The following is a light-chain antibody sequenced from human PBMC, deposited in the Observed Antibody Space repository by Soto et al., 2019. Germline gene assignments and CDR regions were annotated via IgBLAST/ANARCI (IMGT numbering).Light chain of an antibody. CDR1: QRVLYSSNNKNY. V-gene: IGKV4-1*01. CDR3: QQDYSEGT. Sequence: DIVMTQSPDSLAVSLGERATINCKSSQRVLYSSNNKNYLAWYQQTPGQPPKLLIYWASTRESGVPDRVSGSGSGTDFTLTISSLQAEDGAVYYCQQDYSEGTFGQGTKVEIK. J-gene: IGKJ1*01. CDR2: WAS.